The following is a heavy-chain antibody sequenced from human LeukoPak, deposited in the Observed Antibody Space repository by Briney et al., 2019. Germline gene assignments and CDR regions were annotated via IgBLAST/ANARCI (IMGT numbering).Heavy chain of an antibody. J-gene: IGHJ4*02. D-gene: IGHD1-26*01. CDR1: GFTFSRYA. CDR3: VKDVGGSYTFDY. Sequence: GVSLRLSCSASGFTFSRYAMHWVRQAPGKGLEYVSGINDSGHRIHYGDSVKGRFSISRDNSKNTSHLQMSTLRAEDTALYYCVKDVGGSYTFDYWGQGILVTVSS. CDR2: INDSGHRI. V-gene: IGHV3-64D*09.